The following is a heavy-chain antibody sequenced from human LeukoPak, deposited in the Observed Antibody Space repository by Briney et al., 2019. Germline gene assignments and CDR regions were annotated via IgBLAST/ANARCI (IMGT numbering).Heavy chain of an antibody. D-gene: IGHD3-9*01. V-gene: IGHV3-23*01. CDR1: GFAFSNYG. Sequence: GALRLSCAASGFAFSNYGINWVRQAPGKGLEWVSGITGSGVTTYYADSVKGRFTISRDNSKNTLYLQMNSLRAEDTAVYYCAKDHYYDILTGLGDYWGQGTLVTVSS. J-gene: IGHJ4*02. CDR2: ITGSGVTT. CDR3: AKDHYYDILTGLGDY.